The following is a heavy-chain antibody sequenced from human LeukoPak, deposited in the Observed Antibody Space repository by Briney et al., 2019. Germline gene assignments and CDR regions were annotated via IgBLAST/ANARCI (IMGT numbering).Heavy chain of an antibody. D-gene: IGHD3-16*02. Sequence: GASVEVSCKASGYTFTSYDINWVRQATGQGLEWMGWMNPNSGNTGYAQKFQGRVTMTTDTSTSTAYMELRSLRSDDTAVYYCARISMITFGGVIVKFDYWGQGTLVTVSS. CDR1: GYTFTSYD. V-gene: IGHV1-8*01. J-gene: IGHJ4*02. CDR3: ARISMITFGGVIVKFDY. CDR2: MNPNSGNT.